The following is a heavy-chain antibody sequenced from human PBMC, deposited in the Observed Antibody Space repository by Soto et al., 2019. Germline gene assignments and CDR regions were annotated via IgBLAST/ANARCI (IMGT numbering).Heavy chain of an antibody. D-gene: IGHD3-3*01. J-gene: IGHJ4*02. CDR1: GYTFTSYD. CDR3: ARGRYSYYDFWSGYFRRRYFDY. CDR2: MNPNSGNT. V-gene: IGHV1-8*01. Sequence: ASVKVSCKASGYTFTSYDINWVRQATGQGLEWMGWMNPNSGNTGYAQKFQGRVTMTRNTSISTAYMELSSLRSEDTAVYYCARGRYSYYDFWSGYFRRRYFDYWGQGTLVTVYS.